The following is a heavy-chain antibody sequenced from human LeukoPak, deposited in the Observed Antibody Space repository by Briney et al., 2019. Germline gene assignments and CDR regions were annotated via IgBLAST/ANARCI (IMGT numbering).Heavy chain of an antibody. CDR1: GFTFTSSA. D-gene: IGHD3-22*01. V-gene: IGHV1-58*01. Sequence: EASVKVSCKASGFTFTSSAVQWVRQARGRRLEWIGWIVVGSGNTNYAQKFQERVTITRDMSTSTAYMELSSLRSEDTAVYYCAADLSLPQSSGYYYYFDYWGQGTLVTVSS. CDR2: IVVGSGNT. CDR3: AADLSLPQSSGYYYYFDY. J-gene: IGHJ4*02.